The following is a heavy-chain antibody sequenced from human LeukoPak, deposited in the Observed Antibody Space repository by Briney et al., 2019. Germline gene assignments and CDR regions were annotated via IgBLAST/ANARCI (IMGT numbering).Heavy chain of an antibody. CDR1: GYTFTSYD. Sequence: GASVKVSCKASGYTFTSYDINWVRQAPGQGPEWLGWMTPNSGDTGYAQKFQGRVTMTRDTSISTAYMELMSLRSEDTAVYYCARNYYGSGTFDYWGQGTLVTVSS. CDR3: ARNYYGSGTFDY. V-gene: IGHV1-8*01. D-gene: IGHD3-10*01. CDR2: MTPNSGDT. J-gene: IGHJ4*02.